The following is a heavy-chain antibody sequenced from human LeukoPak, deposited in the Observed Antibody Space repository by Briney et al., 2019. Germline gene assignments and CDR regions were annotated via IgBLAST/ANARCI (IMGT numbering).Heavy chain of an antibody. CDR1: GFTFSSYG. CDR2: ISYDGSNK. D-gene: IGHD6-13*01. Sequence: PGGSLRLSCAASGFTFSSYGMHWVRQAPGKGLEWVAVISYDGSNKYYADSVKGRFTISRDNSKNTLYLQMNSLRAEDTAVYYCAKEGPGSSSSWGSVYYYYYYMDVWGKGTTVTVSS. V-gene: IGHV3-30*18. CDR3: AKEGPGSSSSWGSVYYYYYYMDV. J-gene: IGHJ6*03.